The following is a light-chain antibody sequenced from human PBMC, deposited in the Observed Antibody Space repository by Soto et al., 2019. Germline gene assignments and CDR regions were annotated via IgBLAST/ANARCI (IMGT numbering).Light chain of an antibody. Sequence: QSVLTQPASVSGSPGQSITITCTGTRSDIGAYNFVSWYQQHPGEVPKLMLYDVSIRPSGVSNRFSGSKSGNTASRTISGLQAEDTADYYCTSWTTSTTMIFGGGTKLTVL. CDR2: DVS. CDR1: RSDIGAYNF. V-gene: IGLV2-14*03. J-gene: IGLJ2*01. CDR3: TSWTTSTTMI.